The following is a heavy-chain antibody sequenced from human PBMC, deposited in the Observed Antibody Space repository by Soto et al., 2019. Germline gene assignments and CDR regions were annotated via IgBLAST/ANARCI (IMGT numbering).Heavy chain of an antibody. CDR2: ISAYNGNT. Sequence: QVQLVQSGAEVKKPGASVKDSCKASGYTFTSYGISWVRQAPGKGLEWMGWISAYNGNTNYAQKLQGRVTLTTDTSASTAYMELRSLGSDATAVYYCPRGDYGDYVYYFDYWGQGTLVTVSS. CDR1: GYTFTSYG. J-gene: IGHJ4*02. D-gene: IGHD4-17*01. V-gene: IGHV1-18*04. CDR3: PRGDYGDYVYYFDY.